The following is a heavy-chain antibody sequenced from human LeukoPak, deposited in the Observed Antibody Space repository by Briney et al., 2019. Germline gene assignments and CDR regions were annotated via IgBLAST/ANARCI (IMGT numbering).Heavy chain of an antibody. J-gene: IGHJ4*02. CDR2: IIPIFGTA. Sequence: ASVKVSCKASGYTFTGYYMHWVRQAPGQGLEWMGGIIPIFGTANYAQRFQGRVTITADESTTTAYMELSSLRSEDTAVYYCARYDFWSGYNYAVDYWGQGTLVAVSS. V-gene: IGHV1-69*13. CDR3: ARYDFWSGYNYAVDY. CDR1: GYTFTGYY. D-gene: IGHD3-3*01.